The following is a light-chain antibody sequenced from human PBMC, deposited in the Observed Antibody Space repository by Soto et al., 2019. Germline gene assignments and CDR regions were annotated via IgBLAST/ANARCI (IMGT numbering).Light chain of an antibody. Sequence: QSALAQPASVSGSPGQSITISCTGTSSDVGRFNFVSWFQQHPGKAPKLLIYDVSNWPSGASDRFSGSKSGNTASLTISGLQAEDEADYYCSSFTTSSTFVFGTGTKVTVL. J-gene: IGLJ1*01. CDR1: SSDVGRFNF. V-gene: IGLV2-14*01. CDR3: SSFTTSSTFV. CDR2: DVS.